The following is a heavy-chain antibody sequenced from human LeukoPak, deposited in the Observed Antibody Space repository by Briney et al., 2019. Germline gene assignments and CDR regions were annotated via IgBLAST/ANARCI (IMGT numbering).Heavy chain of an antibody. CDR2: IYYSGST. D-gene: IGHD3-3*01. J-gene: IGHJ5*02. V-gene: IGHV4-59*01. CDR3: AREGSGYNWFDP. Sequence: PSETLSLTYTVSGGSISSYYWSWIRQPPGKGLEWIGYIYYSGSTNYNPSLKSRVTISVDTSKNQFSLKLSSVTAADTAVYYCAREGSGYNWFDPWGQGTLVTVSS. CDR1: GGSISSYY.